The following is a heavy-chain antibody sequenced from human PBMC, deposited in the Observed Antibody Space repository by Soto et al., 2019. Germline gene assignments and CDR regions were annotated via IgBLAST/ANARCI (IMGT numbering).Heavy chain of an antibody. D-gene: IGHD3-3*01. V-gene: IGHV1-3*01. CDR1: GYTFTSYA. J-gene: IGHJ6*02. CDR2: INAGNGNT. CDR3: ARGTYDFWSGYSGNGMDV. Sequence: ASVKVSCKASGYTFTSYAMHWVRQAPGQRLEWMGWINAGNGNTKYSQKFQGRVTITRDTSASTAYMELSSLRSEDTAVYYCARGTYDFWSGYSGNGMDVWGQGTTVTVS.